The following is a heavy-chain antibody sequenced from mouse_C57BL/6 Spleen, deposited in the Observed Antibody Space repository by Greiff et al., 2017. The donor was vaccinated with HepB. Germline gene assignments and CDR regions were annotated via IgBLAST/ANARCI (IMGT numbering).Heavy chain of an antibody. V-gene: IGHV5-17*01. Sequence: EVKLMESGGGLVKPGGSLKLSCAASGFTFSDYGMHWVRQAPEKGLEWVAYISSGSSTIYYADTVTGRFTISRDNAKNTLFLQMTSLRSEDTAMYYCARLDSSGLVYWGQGTLVTVSA. D-gene: IGHD3-2*02. CDR3: ARLDSSGLVY. CDR1: GFTFSDYG. CDR2: ISSGSSTI. J-gene: IGHJ3*01.